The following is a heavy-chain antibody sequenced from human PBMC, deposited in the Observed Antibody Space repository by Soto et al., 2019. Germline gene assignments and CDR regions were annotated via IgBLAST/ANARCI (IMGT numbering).Heavy chain of an antibody. D-gene: IGHD1-26*01. V-gene: IGHV3-72*01. CDR3: TSSSGSYRYFDL. CDR1: GFTFSDHY. J-gene: IGHJ2*01. CDR2: TRNRANSYTT. Sequence: EVQLVESGGGLVQPGGCLRLSCAASGFTFSDHYMDWVRQAPGKGLEWVARTRNRANSYTTEYAASVKGRFTISRDNSKDSLYLQMNSLETEDTAVDYCTSSSGSYRYFDLWGRGTLVTVSS.